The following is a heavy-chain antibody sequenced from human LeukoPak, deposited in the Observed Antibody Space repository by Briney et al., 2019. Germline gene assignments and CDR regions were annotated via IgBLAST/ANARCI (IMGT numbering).Heavy chain of an antibody. D-gene: IGHD3-22*01. CDR3: ARKLVYYDSSGYSHDALDI. J-gene: IGHJ3*02. CDR1: GGSISSYY. Sequence: SETLSLTCSVSGGSISSYYWTWIRQPPGKGLEWIGYIHYTGSTNYNPSLKSRVTILVDTSKNQFSLKLSSVTVADTAVYYCARKLVYYDSSGYSHDALDIWGQGTMVTVSS. V-gene: IGHV4-59*01. CDR2: IHYTGST.